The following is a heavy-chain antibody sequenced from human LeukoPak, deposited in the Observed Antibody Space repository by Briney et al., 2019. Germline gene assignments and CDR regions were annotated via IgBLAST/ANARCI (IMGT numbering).Heavy chain of an antibody. Sequence: GGSLRLSCAASGFTFSTFPMHWVRQAPGKGLEWVALIQDDGATTNYADSVRGRFTISRDNSKSTVYLQMNSPKPDDTAVYYCATQSITLVVVISPFDYWGQGTLVTVSS. J-gene: IGHJ4*02. CDR3: ATQSITLVVVISPFDY. CDR1: GFTFSTFP. D-gene: IGHD3-22*01. CDR2: IQDDGATT. V-gene: IGHV3-30*02.